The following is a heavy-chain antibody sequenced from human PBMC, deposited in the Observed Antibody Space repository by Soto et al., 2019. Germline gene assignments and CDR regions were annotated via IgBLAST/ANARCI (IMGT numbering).Heavy chain of an antibody. D-gene: IGHD6-6*01. CDR3: AITTIAARSGYYYYYYMDV. CDR2: FIPILGIA. V-gene: IGHV1-69*02. Sequence: QVQLVQSGAEVKKPGSSVKVSCKASGGTFSSYTISWVRQAPGQGLEWMGRFIPILGIANYAQKFQGRVTITADKSTNTAYMELSSLRSEDTAVYYCAITTIAARSGYYYYYYMDVWGKGTTVTVSS. CDR1: GGTFSSYT. J-gene: IGHJ6*03.